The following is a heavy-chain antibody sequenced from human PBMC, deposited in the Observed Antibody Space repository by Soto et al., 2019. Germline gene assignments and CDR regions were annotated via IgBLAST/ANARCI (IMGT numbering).Heavy chain of an antibody. CDR1: GFTFTSSA. Sequence: ASVKVSCKASGFTFTSSAVQWVRQARGQRLEWIGWIVVGSGNTNYAQKFQERVTITRDMSTSTAYMELSSLRSEDTAVYYCAADSLGSSGTDAFDIWGQGTMVTVSS. D-gene: IGHD6-13*01. CDR3: AADSLGSSGTDAFDI. J-gene: IGHJ3*02. V-gene: IGHV1-58*01. CDR2: IVVGSGNT.